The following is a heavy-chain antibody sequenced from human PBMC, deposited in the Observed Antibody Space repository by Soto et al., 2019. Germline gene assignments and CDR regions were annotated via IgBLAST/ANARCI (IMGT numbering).Heavy chain of an antibody. CDR1: GFTFSSYA. Sequence: PGRSLRLSCAASGFTFSSYAMSWVRQAPGKGLEWVSAISGSGGSTYYADSVKGRFTISRDNSKNTLYLQMNSLRAEDTAVYYCDRSVTLYYGMDVWGQVTTCTVAS. CDR2: ISGSGGST. V-gene: IGHV3-23*01. CDR3: DRSVTLYYGMDV. D-gene: IGHD4-4*01. J-gene: IGHJ6*02.